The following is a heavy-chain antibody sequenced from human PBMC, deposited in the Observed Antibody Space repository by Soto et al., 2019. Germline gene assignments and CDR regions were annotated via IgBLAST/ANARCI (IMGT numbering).Heavy chain of an antibody. J-gene: IGHJ6*04. Sequence: SETLSLTCTVSGGSISSSSYYWGWIRQPPGKGLDLIGSIYYSVSTYYNPSLKSRVTISVDTSKNQFSLKLSSVTAADTAVYYCASLWIKLWPSWYYYGMDVWGKGTTVTVSS. V-gene: IGHV4-39*01. CDR2: IYYSVST. CDR3: ASLWIKLWPSWYYYGMDV. D-gene: IGHD5-18*01. CDR1: GGSISSSSYY.